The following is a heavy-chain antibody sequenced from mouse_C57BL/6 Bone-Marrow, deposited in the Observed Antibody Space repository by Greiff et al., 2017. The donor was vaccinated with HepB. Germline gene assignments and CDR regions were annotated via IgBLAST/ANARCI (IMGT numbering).Heavy chain of an antibody. J-gene: IGHJ4*01. CDR3: TRKDSSGSDSYYYAMDY. D-gene: IGHD3-2*02. V-gene: IGHV1-15*01. CDR1: GYTFTDYE. Sequence: QVQLQQSGAELVRPGASVTLSCKASGYTFTDYEMHWVKQTPVHGLEWIGAIDPETGGTAYNQKFKGKAILTADNSSSTAYMELRSLTSEDSAVYYCTRKDSSGSDSYYYAMDYWGQGTSVTVSS. CDR2: IDPETGGT.